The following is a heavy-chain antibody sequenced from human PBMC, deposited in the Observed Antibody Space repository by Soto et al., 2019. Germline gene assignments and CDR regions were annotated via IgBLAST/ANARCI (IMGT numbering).Heavy chain of an antibody. CDR1: GGTFSSYA. CDR3: ARGRDGYNSYYFDY. Sequence: SVKVSCKSSGGTFSSYAISWVRQAPGQGREGMGGIIPIFGTANYAQKFQGRVTITADKSTSTAYMGLSSLRSEDTGVYYCARGRDGYNSYYFDYWGQGTLVTVSS. V-gene: IGHV1-69*06. D-gene: IGHD5-12*01. CDR2: IIPIFGTA. J-gene: IGHJ4*02.